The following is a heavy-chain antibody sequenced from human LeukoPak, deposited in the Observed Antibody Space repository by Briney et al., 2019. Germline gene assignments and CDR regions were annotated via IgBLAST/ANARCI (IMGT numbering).Heavy chain of an antibody. CDR1: GFTVSSNY. J-gene: IGHJ6*03. V-gene: IGHV3-53*01. CDR2: IYSGGST. CDR3: ARALDEDTAMAGYYYMDV. D-gene: IGHD5-18*01. Sequence: GGSLRLSCAASGFTVSSNYMSWVRQAPGKGLEWVSVIYSGGSTYYADSVKGRFTISRDNSKNTLYLQMNSLRAEDTAVYYCARALDEDTAMAGYYYMDVWGKGTTVTVSS.